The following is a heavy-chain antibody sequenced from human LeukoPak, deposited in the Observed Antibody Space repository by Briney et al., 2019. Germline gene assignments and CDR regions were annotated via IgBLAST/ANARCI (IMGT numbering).Heavy chain of an antibody. CDR2: ISSSSYI. D-gene: IGHD3-3*01. CDR3: ARDRDYDFWSGSGFGPPRDFDY. Sequence: PGGSLRLSCAASGFTFSSYSMNWVRQAPGKGLEWVSSISSSSYIYYADSVKGRFTISRDNAKNSLYLQMNSLRAEDTAVYYCARDRDYDFWSGSGFGPPRDFDYWGQGTLVTVSS. CDR1: GFTFSSYS. V-gene: IGHV3-21*01. J-gene: IGHJ4*02.